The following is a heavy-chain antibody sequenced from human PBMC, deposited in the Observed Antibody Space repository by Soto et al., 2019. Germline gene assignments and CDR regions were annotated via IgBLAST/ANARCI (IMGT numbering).Heavy chain of an antibody. CDR2: ISGSGGST. V-gene: IGHV3-23*01. CDR3: AKDRDFWSGYKDWFDP. J-gene: IGHJ5*02. D-gene: IGHD3-3*01. Sequence: PGGSLRLSCAASGFTFSSYAMSWVRQAPGKGLEWVSAISGSGGSTYYADSVKGRFTISRDNSKNTLYLQMNSLRAEDTAVYHCAKDRDFWSGYKDWFDPWGQGTLVTVSS. CDR1: GFTFSSYA.